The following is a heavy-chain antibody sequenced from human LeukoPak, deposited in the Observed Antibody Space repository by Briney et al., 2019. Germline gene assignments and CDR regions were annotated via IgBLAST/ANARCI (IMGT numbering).Heavy chain of an antibody. CDR2: IYYSGNT. Sequence: PSETLSLTCTVSGGSISSGGYYWSWIRQHPGKGLEWIGYIYYSGNTCYNLSLKGRLTISVDTSKNQFSLKLSSVTAAGTAVYYWARQGSSTWNYYSYGMDVWGQGTTVTVSS. CDR3: ARQGSSTWNYYSYGMDV. CDR1: GGSISSGGYY. J-gene: IGHJ6*02. V-gene: IGHV4-31*03. D-gene: IGHD6-6*01.